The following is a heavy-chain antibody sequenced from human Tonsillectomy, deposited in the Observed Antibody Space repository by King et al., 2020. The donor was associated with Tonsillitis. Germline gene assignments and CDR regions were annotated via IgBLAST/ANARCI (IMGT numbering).Heavy chain of an antibody. V-gene: IGHV4-34*01. Sequence: VQLQQWGAGLLKPSETLSLTCAVYGGSFSGYFWSWIRQPPGKGLEWIGEINHSGSTNYNPSLKSRVTISVDTSKNQFSLKLSSVTAAGTAGYYWRGYYYDSRGSPAAAAAGYYYYGMDVWGQGTTVTVSS. CDR1: GGSFSGYF. J-gene: IGHJ6*02. CDR3: RGYYYDSRGSPAAAAAGYYYYGMDV. CDR2: INHSGST. D-gene: IGHD3-22*01.